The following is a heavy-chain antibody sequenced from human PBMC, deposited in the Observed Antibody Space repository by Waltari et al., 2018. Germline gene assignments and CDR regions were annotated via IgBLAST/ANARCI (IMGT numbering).Heavy chain of an antibody. CDR2: IYSGGST. J-gene: IGHJ6*03. V-gene: IGHV3-23*03. Sequence: EVQLLESGGGLVQPGGSLRLSCAASGFTFSSYAMSWVRQAPGKGMGWVSVIYSGGSTYYADAVKGRFTISRDHCKNTLYLQMNSLSAEDTAVYYCAKGSSDYYYYRDVWGKGTTVTVSS. CDR1: GFTFSSYA. CDR3: AKGSSDYYYYRDV.